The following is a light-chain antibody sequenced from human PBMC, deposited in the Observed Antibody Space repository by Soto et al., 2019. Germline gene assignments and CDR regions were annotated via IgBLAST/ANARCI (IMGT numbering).Light chain of an antibody. CDR2: GAS. CDR3: QHFGGTAFT. Sequence: EIVLTQSPGTLSLSPGERATLSCRASQSVSSSLAWYQQKPGQAPRLLIYGASTRATGIPDRFSGSGSGTHFTLTISRLEPGDFAVYYCQHFGGTAFTFGQGTRLEIK. CDR1: QSVSSS. J-gene: IGKJ5*01. V-gene: IGKV3-20*01.